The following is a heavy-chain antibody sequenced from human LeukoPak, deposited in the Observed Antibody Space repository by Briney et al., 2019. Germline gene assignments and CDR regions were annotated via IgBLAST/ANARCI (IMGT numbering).Heavy chain of an antibody. V-gene: IGHV1-18*01. J-gene: IGHJ3*02. Sequence: GASVKVSCKASGYTFTSYDINWVRQATGQGLEWMGWISAYNGNTNYAQKFQGRVTMTTDTCTSTAYMELRSLRSDDTAVYYCARRASSTSFLDAFDICGQGTMDTVSS. D-gene: IGHD2-2*01. CDR2: ISAYNGNT. CDR1: GYTFTSYD. CDR3: ARRASSTSFLDAFDI.